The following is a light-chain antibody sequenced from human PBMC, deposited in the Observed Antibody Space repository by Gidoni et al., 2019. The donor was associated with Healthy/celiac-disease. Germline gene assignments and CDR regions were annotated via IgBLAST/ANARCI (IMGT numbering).Light chain of an antibody. CDR3: QVWDSSSDHYV. V-gene: IGLV3-21*03. Sequence: SYVLTQPPSVSVAPGKTARITCGGNNIGSKSVHWYQQKPGQAPVLVVYDDSDRPPGLPERFSGSNSGNTATLTISRVEAGDEADYYCQVWDSSSDHYVFGTGTKVTVL. CDR1: NIGSKS. CDR2: DDS. J-gene: IGLJ1*01.